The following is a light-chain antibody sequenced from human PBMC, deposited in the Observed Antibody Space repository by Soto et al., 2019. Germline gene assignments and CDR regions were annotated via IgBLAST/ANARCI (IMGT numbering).Light chain of an antibody. CDR1: QIITTW. V-gene: IGKV1-5*03. J-gene: IGKJ2*01. CDR3: QQYNSYPVT. CDR2: KAS. Sequence: DIQMTQSPSTLSASVGDRVTITCRASQIITTWLAWYQQKPGKAPKLLIYKASSLETGVPSRFSGSGSGAEFTLTISSLQPDDSATYYCQQYNSYPVTFGQGTKLEIK.